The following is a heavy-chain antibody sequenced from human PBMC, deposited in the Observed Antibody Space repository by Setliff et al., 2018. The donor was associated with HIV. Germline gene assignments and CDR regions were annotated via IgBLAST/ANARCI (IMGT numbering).Heavy chain of an antibody. CDR2: ITHSGST. CDR3: AKGVAGLQYYYYYMDV. Sequence: PLETLSLTCAVYGGSFSGYYWTWIRQPPGKGVEWMGEITHSGSTNYNPSLETRVTISVDTSKNQFSLKLSSVTAADTAVYYCAKGVAGLQYYYYYMDVWGKGTTVTVSS. CDR1: GGSFSGYY. V-gene: IGHV4-34*01. D-gene: IGHD6-19*01. J-gene: IGHJ6*03.